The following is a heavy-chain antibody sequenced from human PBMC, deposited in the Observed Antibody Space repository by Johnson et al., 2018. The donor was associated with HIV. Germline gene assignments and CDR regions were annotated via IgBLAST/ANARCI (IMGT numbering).Heavy chain of an antibody. V-gene: IGHV3-30*04. J-gene: IGHJ3*02. D-gene: IGHD1-26*01. Sequence: QVQLVESGGGVVQPGRSLRLSCAASGFTFSSYAMHWVRQAPGKGLEWVAVISYDGSNKYYADSVKGRFTISRDNSKNTLYLQMNSLRAEDTAVYYCAKERSGSYSGADAFDSWGQGTMVTVSS. CDR3: AKERSGSYSGADAFDS. CDR1: GFTFSSYA. CDR2: ISYDGSNK.